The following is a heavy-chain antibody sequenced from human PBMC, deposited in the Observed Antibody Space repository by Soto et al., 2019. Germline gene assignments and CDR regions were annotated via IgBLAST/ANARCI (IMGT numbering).Heavy chain of an antibody. CDR3: ARSPALHIDY. CDR1: GFTFNSYA. J-gene: IGHJ4*02. CDR2: ISYDGSNK. Sequence: GGSLRLSCAASGFTFNSYAMHWVRQAPGEGLEWVAVISYDGSNKYYADSVKGRFTISRDNSKNTLYLQMDSLTAEDTAMYYCARSPALHIDYWGQGTLVTVSS. D-gene: IGHD4-4*01. V-gene: IGHV3-30-3*01.